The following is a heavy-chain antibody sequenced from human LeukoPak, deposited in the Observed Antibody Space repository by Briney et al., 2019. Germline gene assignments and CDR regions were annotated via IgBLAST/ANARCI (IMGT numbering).Heavy chain of an antibody. Sequence: GGSLRLSCAASGFTFSSYSMNWVRQAPGKGLEWVSSISSSSSYIYYADSVKGRFTISRDNAKNSLYLQMNSLRAEDTAVYYCASHGRLVGATTDFDYWGQRTLVTVSS. J-gene: IGHJ4*02. D-gene: IGHD1-26*01. V-gene: IGHV3-21*01. CDR2: ISSSSSYI. CDR3: ASHGRLVGATTDFDY. CDR1: GFTFSSYS.